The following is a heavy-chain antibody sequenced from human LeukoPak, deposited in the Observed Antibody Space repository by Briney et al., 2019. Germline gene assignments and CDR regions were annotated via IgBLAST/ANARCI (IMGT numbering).Heavy chain of an antibody. Sequence: SLRLSCAASGFTFSSYGMHWVPQAPGKGLEWVAVIWYDGSNKYYADSVKGRFTISRDNSKNTLYLQMNSLRAEDTAVYYCARVSCPGYSYGYSYYFDYWGQGTLVTVSS. V-gene: IGHV3-33*01. J-gene: IGHJ4*02. CDR3: ARVSCPGYSYGYSYYFDY. CDR1: GFTFSSYG. D-gene: IGHD5-18*01. CDR2: IWYDGSNK.